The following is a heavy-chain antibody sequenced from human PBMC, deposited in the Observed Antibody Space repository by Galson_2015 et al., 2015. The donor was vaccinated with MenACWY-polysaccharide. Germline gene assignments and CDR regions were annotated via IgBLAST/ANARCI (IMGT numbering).Heavy chain of an antibody. CDR2: ISYDGSNK. CDR1: GFTFSSYA. Sequence: SLRLSCAASGFTFSSYAMHWVRQAPGKGLEWVAVISYDGSNKYYADSVKGRFTISRDNSKNTLYLQMDSLRAEDTAVYYCARGPSPFDYDSSGYEDYWGQGTLVTVSS. D-gene: IGHD3-22*01. CDR3: ARGPSPFDYDSSGYEDY. V-gene: IGHV3-30-3*01. J-gene: IGHJ4*02.